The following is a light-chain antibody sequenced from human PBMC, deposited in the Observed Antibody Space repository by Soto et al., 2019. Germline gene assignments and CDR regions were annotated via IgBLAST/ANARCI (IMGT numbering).Light chain of an antibody. CDR2: RNN. CDR1: STNIGSSY. V-gene: IGLV1-47*01. J-gene: IGLJ2*01. CDR3: AGWEASLSCHVL. Sequence: QSVLTQPPSASGTPGQRVSISCSGSSTNIGSSYVYWYQQLPGTAPKLLIFRNNQRPSGVPDRFSGSKSGTSASLAISGLRSEDEAYYYCAGWEASLSCHVLFGGGTKLTVL.